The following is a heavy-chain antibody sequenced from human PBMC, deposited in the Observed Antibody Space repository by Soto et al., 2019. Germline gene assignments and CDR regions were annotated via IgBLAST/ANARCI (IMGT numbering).Heavy chain of an antibody. J-gene: IGHJ5*02. V-gene: IGHV4-30-4*01. Sequence: ASETLSLTCTVSGGSISSGDYYWSWIRQPPGKGLEWIGYIYYSGSTYYNPSLKSRVTISVDTSKNQFSLKLSSVTAADTAVYYCARERVVPWWFDPWGQGTLVTVSS. D-gene: IGHD6-6*01. CDR1: GGSISSGDYY. CDR2: IYYSGST. CDR3: ARERVVPWWFDP.